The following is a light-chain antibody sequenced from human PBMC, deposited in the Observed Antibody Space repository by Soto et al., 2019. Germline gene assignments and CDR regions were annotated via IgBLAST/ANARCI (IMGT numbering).Light chain of an antibody. CDR3: QQYASAPLT. J-gene: IGKJ1*01. CDR1: LTVTNNY. Sequence: EIVLTHSPDTLSLSPGERATLSCRASLTVTNNYLAWYQQKAGQAPRLVIYDASTRATGIADRFSASGSGTYVTLAISRLEPEDFAVYFCQQYASAPLTFGQGTKVEVK. V-gene: IGKV3-20*01. CDR2: DAS.